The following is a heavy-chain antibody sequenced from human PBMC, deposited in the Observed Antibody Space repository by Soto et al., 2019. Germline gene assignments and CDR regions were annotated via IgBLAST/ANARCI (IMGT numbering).Heavy chain of an antibody. CDR1: GFTFSSYA. CDR2: ISYDGSNK. Sequence: PGGSLRLSCAASGFTFSSYAMHWVRQAPGKGLEWVAVISYDGSNKYYADSVKGRFTISRDNSKNTLYLQMNSLRAEDTAVYYCARDGESSGFDYWGQGTLVTVSS. CDR3: ARDGESSGFDY. J-gene: IGHJ4*02. V-gene: IGHV3-30-3*01. D-gene: IGHD3-22*01.